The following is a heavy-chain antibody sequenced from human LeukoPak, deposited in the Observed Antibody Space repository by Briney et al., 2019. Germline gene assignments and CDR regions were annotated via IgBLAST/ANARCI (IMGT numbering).Heavy chain of an antibody. J-gene: IGHJ6*04. D-gene: IGHD3-10*01. CDR1: GGSISSGSYY. CDR2: IYTSGST. V-gene: IGHV4-61*02. Sequence: SETLSLTCTVSGGSISSGSYYWSWIRQPAVKGLEWIGRIYTSGSTNYNPSLKSRVTISVDTSKNQFSLKLSSVTAADTAVYYCARDRVVRGVISPASFLDVWGKGTTVTISS. CDR3: ARDRVVRGVISPASFLDV.